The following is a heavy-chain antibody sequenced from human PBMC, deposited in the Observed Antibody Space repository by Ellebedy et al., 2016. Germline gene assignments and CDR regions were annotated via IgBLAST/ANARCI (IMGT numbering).Heavy chain of an antibody. V-gene: IGHV3-23*01. CDR1: GLNFNTFF. CDR2: ISGDGDTT. CDR3: YYGHYSGF. Sequence: GGSLRLXXTASGLNFNTFFMSWVRQAPGKGLEWISTISGDGDTTFSADSVKGRFTISRDNSRYTLYLQMDSLTAADTAVYYCYYGHYSGFWGQGTLVTVSS. D-gene: IGHD4-17*01. J-gene: IGHJ4*02.